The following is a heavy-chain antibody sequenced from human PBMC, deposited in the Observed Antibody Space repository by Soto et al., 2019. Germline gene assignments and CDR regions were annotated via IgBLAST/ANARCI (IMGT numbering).Heavy chain of an antibody. Sequence: PGGSLRLSCAASGFTFSSYWMSWVRQAPGKGLEWVANIRQDGSEKYYVDSVKGRFTISRDNAKNSLYLQMNSLRAEDTAVYYCARDEDFWSGYYFASWGQGTLVPVSS. CDR1: GFTFSSYW. D-gene: IGHD3-3*01. J-gene: IGHJ4*02. V-gene: IGHV3-7*01. CDR3: ARDEDFWSGYYFAS. CDR2: IRQDGSEK.